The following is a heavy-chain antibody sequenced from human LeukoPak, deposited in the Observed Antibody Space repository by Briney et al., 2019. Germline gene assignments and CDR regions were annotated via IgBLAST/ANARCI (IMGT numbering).Heavy chain of an antibody. CDR2: INHSGST. V-gene: IGHV4-39*07. CDR3: ARDGSYSPTEYFQH. CDR1: GGSISSGSYY. Sequence: PSETLSLTCTVSGGSISSGSYYWSWIRQPPGKGLEWIGEINHSGSTNYNPSLKSRVTISVDTSKNQFSLKLSSETAADTAVYYCARDGSYSPTEYFQHWGQGTLVTVSS. D-gene: IGHD1-26*01. J-gene: IGHJ1*01.